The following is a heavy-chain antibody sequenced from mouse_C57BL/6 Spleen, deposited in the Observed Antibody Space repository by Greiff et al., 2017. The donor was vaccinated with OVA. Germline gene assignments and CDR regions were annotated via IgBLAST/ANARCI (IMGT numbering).Heavy chain of an antibody. CDR2: ISTYYGDA. Sequence: QVQLKESGPELVRPGVSVKISCKGSGYTFTDYAMHWVKQSHAKSLEWIGVISTYYGDASYNQKFKDKATMTVDKSSSTAYMELARLTSEDTAVYYCTFYDGYSWFAYWGQGTLVTVSA. CDR1: GYTFTDYA. V-gene: IGHV1-67*01. J-gene: IGHJ3*01. D-gene: IGHD2-3*01. CDR3: TFYDGYSWFAY.